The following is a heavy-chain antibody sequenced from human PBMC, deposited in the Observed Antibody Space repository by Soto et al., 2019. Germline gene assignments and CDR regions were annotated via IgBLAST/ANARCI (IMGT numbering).Heavy chain of an antibody. V-gene: IGHV3-21*01. CDR1: GFTFSSYS. D-gene: IGHD6-19*01. CDR3: ARDQTAVAGTALAD. Sequence: GGSLRLSCAASGFTFSSYSMNWVRQAPGKGLEWVSSISSSSSYIYYADSVKGRFTISRDNAKNSLYLQMNSLRGEDTAVYYCARDQTAVAGTALADWGQGTLVTVSS. CDR2: ISSSSSYI. J-gene: IGHJ4*02.